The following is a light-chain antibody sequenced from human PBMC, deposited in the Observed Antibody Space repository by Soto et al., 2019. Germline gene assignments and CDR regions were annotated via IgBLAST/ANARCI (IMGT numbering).Light chain of an antibody. V-gene: IGLV2-23*01. J-gene: IGLJ2*01. CDR3: SSYAGYSTSVV. CDR2: EAN. CDR1: SSDVGSYNL. Sequence: QCALTQPASVSGSPGQSITISCTGTSSDVGSYNLVSWYQQHPGKAPKLMIYEANKRPSGVSNRFSGSKSGNTASLTISGLQPEDEAEYHCSSYAGYSTSVVFGGGTKLTVL.